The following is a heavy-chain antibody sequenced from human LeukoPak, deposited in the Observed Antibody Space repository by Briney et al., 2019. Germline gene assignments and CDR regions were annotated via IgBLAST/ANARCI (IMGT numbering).Heavy chain of an antibody. Sequence: SETLSLTCAVYGGSFSGYYWSWIRQPPGKGLEWIGEINHSGSTNYNPSLKSRVTISVDTSKNQFSLKLSSVTAADTAVYYCARVTGIAVAGTYYWGQGTLVTVSS. CDR3: ARVTGIAVAGTYY. CDR1: GGSFSGYY. D-gene: IGHD6-19*01. J-gene: IGHJ4*02. V-gene: IGHV4-34*01. CDR2: INHSGST.